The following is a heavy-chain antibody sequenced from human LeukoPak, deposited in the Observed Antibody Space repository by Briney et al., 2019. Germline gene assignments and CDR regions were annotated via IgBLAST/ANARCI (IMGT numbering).Heavy chain of an antibody. J-gene: IGHJ1*01. CDR3: AKVHGFYYIMQH. V-gene: IGHV3-30*02. Sequence: GGSLRLSCAASGFTFNNYGMHGVRQAAGKGLEWVAFIRYDGSKDYYADSVKGRFTISRDNSKNTLYLQMSSLRPDDTAVYYCAKVHGFYYIMQHWGQGTLVTVST. D-gene: IGHD3-10*01. CDR2: IRYDGSKD. CDR1: GFTFNNYG.